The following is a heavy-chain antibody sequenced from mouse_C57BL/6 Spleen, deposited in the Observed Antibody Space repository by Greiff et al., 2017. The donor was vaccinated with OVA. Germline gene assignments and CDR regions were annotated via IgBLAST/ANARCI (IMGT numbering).Heavy chain of an antibody. D-gene: IGHD1-1*01. CDR1: GYAFSSSW. V-gene: IGHV1-82*01. CDR2: IYPGDGDT. CDR3: ARYYYGSIDC. Sequence: QVQLQQSGPELVKPGASVKISCKASGYAFSSSWMNWVKQRPGKGLEWIGRIYPGDGDTNYNGKFKGKATLTADKSSSTAYMQLSSLTSEDSAVYFCARYYYGSIDCWGQGTTLTVSS. J-gene: IGHJ2*01.